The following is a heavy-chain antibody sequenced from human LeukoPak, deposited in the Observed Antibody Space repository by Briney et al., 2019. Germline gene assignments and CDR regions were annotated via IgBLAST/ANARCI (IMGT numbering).Heavy chain of an antibody. J-gene: IGHJ4*02. D-gene: IGHD3-22*01. Sequence: GGSLILSCAASGFTFSTYGMHWVRQAPGKGPEWVAVIWADGSHKYYADSVTGRFTISRDNSKNTLYLQVNSLRAEDTAVYYCARVVYDSDWYVDFWGQGTLVTVSS. CDR2: IWADGSHK. CDR1: GFTFSTYG. CDR3: ARVVYDSDWYVDF. V-gene: IGHV3-33*01.